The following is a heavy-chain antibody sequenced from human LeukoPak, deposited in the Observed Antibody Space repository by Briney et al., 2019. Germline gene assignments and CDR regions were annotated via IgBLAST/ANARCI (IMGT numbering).Heavy chain of an antibody. CDR1: GGSFSGYY. V-gene: IGHV4-34*01. J-gene: IGHJ5*02. CDR3: ARATTVVRANWFDP. Sequence: SETLSLTCAVYGGSFSGYYWSWIRQPPGKGLEWIGEINHSGSTNYNPSLKSRVTISVDTSKNQFSLKLSSVTAADTAVYYCARATTVVRANWFDPWGQGTLVTVS. CDR2: INHSGST. D-gene: IGHD4-17*01.